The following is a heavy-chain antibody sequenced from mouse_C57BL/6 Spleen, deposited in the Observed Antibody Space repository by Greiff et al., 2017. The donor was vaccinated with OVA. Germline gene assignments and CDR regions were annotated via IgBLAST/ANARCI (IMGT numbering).Heavy chain of an antibody. CDR3: TRRYHY. CDR2: IDPETGGT. J-gene: IGHJ2*01. CDR1: GYTFTDYE. V-gene: IGHV1-15*01. D-gene: IGHD1-1*01. Sequence: QVQLKESGAELVRPGASVTLSCKASGYTFTDYEMHWVKQTPVHGLEWIGAIDPETGGTAYNQKFKGKAILTADKSSSTAYMELRSLTSEDSADYYCTRRYHYWGQGTTLTVAS.